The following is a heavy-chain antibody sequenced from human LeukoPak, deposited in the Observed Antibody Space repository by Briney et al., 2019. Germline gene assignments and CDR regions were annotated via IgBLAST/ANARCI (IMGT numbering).Heavy chain of an antibody. CDR2: ISGYGGTT. Sequence: TGGSLRLSCAASGFTFNNYAMSWVRQAPGKGLEWVSDISGYGGTTYYADSVKGRFTISRDNSKNTLYLQMNSLRAEDTAVYYCAKDTPAYYYVSGGFFRASPYYFDYWGQGTLVTVSS. D-gene: IGHD3-10*01. V-gene: IGHV3-23*01. CDR3: AKDTPAYYYVSGGFFRASPYYFDY. CDR1: GFTFNNYA. J-gene: IGHJ4*02.